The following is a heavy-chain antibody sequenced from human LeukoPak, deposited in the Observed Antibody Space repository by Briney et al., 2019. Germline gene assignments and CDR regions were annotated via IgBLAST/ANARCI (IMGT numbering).Heavy chain of an antibody. D-gene: IGHD6-6*01. J-gene: IGHJ4*02. Sequence: KSGGSLRLSCAASGFTFSNAWMSWVRQAPGKGLEWVDRIKSKTDGGTTDYAAPVKCRFTISRDDSKNTLYLQMNSLKTEDTAVYYCADSSSSLLFDYWGQGTLVTVSS. V-gene: IGHV3-15*01. CDR1: GFTFSNAW. CDR3: ADSSSSLLFDY. CDR2: IKSKTDGGTT.